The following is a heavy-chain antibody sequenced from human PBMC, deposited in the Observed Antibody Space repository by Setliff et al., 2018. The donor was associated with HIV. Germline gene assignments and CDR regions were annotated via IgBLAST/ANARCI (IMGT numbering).Heavy chain of an antibody. CDR2: IIPNSGGT. CDR1: GYTFTAYY. D-gene: IGHD2-8*01. J-gene: IGHJ3*02. Sequence: ASVKVSCKSSGYTFTAYYIRWVRQAPGQGLEWMGRIIPNSGGTNHAQNFQGRVTMTRDTSISTAYMELSRLRSDDTAVYYCASKLHCTNGVCLDAFDIWGQGTMVTVSS. V-gene: IGHV1-2*06. CDR3: ASKLHCTNGVCLDAFDI.